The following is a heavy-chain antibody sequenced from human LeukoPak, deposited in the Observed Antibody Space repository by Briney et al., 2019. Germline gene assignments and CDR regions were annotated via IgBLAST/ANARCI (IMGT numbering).Heavy chain of an antibody. J-gene: IGHJ4*02. CDR2: TSGGGGNT. Sequence: GGSLRLSCAASGFTFSSFAMSWVRKALGKGLEWVSATSGGGGNTHYADSVKGRFTISRDNSKNTLYLQMNSLRAEDTAVYYCAKARGEQNGGHNYWGQGTLVTVSS. CDR3: AKARGEQNGGHNY. V-gene: IGHV3-23*01. CDR1: GFTFSSFA. D-gene: IGHD4-23*01.